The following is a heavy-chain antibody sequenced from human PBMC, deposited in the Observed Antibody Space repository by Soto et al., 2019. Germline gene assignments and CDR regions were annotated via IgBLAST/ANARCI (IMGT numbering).Heavy chain of an antibody. CDR3: AGSFLEWFPHEGY. CDR1: GFTFSSYA. Sequence: EVQLLESGGGLVQPGGSLRLSCAASGFTFSSYAMSWVRQAPGKGLEWVSAISGSGGSTYYADSVKGRFTISRDNSKNTLYLQMNSLRAEETAVYYCAGSFLEWFPHEGYWGQGTLVTVSS. J-gene: IGHJ4*02. D-gene: IGHD3-3*01. CDR2: ISGSGGST. V-gene: IGHV3-23*01.